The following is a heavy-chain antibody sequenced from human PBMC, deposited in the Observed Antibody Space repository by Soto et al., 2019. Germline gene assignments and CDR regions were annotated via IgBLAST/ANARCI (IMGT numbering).Heavy chain of an antibody. D-gene: IGHD6-6*01. CDR3: ARNYSSSTIGPFDY. CDR1: GGSISSYY. CDR2: IYYSGST. J-gene: IGHJ4*02. Sequence: TLSLTCTVSGGSISSYYWSWIRQPPGKGLEWIGYIYYSGSTNYNPSLKSRVTISVDTSKNQFSLKLSSVTAADTAVYYCARNYSSSTIGPFDYWGQGTLVTLSS. V-gene: IGHV4-59*12.